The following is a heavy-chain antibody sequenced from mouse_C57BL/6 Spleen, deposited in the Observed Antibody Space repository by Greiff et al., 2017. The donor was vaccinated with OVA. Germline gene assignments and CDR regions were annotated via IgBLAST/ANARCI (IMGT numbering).Heavy chain of an antibody. CDR3: ARDGSSFYYAMDY. CDR2: IDPSDSYT. J-gene: IGHJ4*01. Sequence: VKLQESGAELVMPGASVKLSCKASGYTFTSYWMHWVKQRPGQGLEWIGEIDPSDSYTNYNQKFKGKSTLTVDKSSSTAYMQLSSLTSEDSAVYYCARDGSSFYYAMDYWGQGTSVTVSS. D-gene: IGHD1-1*01. CDR1: GYTFTSYW. V-gene: IGHV1-69*01.